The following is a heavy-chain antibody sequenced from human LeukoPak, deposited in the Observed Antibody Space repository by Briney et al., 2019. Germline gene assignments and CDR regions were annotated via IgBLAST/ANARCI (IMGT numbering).Heavy chain of an antibody. V-gene: IGHV4-31*01. CDR3: ASWDVATTRDY. J-gene: IGHJ4*02. CDR1: GGSISSGGYY. CDR2: IYYSGST. D-gene: IGHD5-12*01. Sequence: SQTLSLTCTVSGGSISSGGYYWSWIRQHPGKGLEWIGYIYYSGSTYYNPSLKSPVTISVDTSKNQFSQKPSFVTAAATVVYYCASWDVATTRDYWGQGTLVTGSS.